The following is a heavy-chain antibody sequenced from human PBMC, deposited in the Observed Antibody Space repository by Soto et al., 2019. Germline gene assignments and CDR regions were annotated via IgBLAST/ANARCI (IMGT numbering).Heavy chain of an antibody. CDR2: IKQDGNEK. Sequence: EVQLVESGGALVQPGGSLRLSCAASGFTFGSYWMGWVRQAPGKGLEWVANIKQDGNEKNYVDSVKGRFTISRVNSKNSLYLQMNSLRAEDTAVYYCARILTIIAARPGAFDMWGRGTMVIVSS. J-gene: IGHJ3*02. V-gene: IGHV3-7*01. D-gene: IGHD6-6*01. CDR1: GFTFGSYW. CDR3: ARILTIIAARPGAFDM.